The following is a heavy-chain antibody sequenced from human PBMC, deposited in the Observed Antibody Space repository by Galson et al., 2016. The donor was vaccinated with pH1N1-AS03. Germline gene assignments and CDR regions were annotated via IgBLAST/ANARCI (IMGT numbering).Heavy chain of an antibody. V-gene: IGHV3-73*01. CDR1: GFTISGSA. Sequence: SLRLSCAASGFTISGSAMHWVRQVPGKGLEWVGRMRSKLANDATVYSESVKGRFTISRDDSKNTAYLQMNSLKTEDTAVYYCTRPRSCGLDRYTEHWGQGTLVTVSS. D-gene: IGHD2-21*02. J-gene: IGHJ4*02. CDR3: TRPRSCGLDRYTEH. CDR2: MRSKLANDAT.